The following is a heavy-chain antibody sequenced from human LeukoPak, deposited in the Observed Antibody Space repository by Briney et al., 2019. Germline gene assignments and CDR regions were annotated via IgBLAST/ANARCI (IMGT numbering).Heavy chain of an antibody. CDR2: INPNSGGT. Sequence: VASVKVSCKASGYTFTGYYMHWVRQAPGQGLEWMGWINPNSGGTNYAQKFQGRVTMTRDTSISTAYMELSRLRSDDTAVYYCASRSQADEQQLVDAFDIWGQGTMVTVSS. D-gene: IGHD6-13*01. CDR1: GYTFTGYY. V-gene: IGHV1-2*02. J-gene: IGHJ3*02. CDR3: ASRSQADEQQLVDAFDI.